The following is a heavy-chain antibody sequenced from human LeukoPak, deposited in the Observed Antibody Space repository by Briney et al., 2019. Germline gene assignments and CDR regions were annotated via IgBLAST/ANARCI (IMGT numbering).Heavy chain of an antibody. CDR1: GFTFSSYA. J-gene: IGHJ4*02. V-gene: IGHV3-23*01. CDR2: ITSSGGST. Sequence: GGSLRLSCAASGFTFSSYAMSWVRQAPGKGLEWVSSITSSGGSTYYADSVKGRFTISRDNPKNTLDLQMNSLRAEDTAVYYCARAPSSSWSPFEYWGQGTLVTVSS. CDR3: ARAPSSSWSPFEY. D-gene: IGHD6-13*01.